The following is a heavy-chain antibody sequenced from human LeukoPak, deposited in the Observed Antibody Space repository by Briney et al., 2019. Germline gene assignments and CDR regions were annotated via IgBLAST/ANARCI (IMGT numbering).Heavy chain of an antibody. CDR1: DGSMSPYY. J-gene: IGHJ6*03. Sequence: SETLSLTCTVSDGSMSPYYWSWIRQSPGQGLEWIAYIFYNGNTKYNPSLWSRVMISIDTSRNQVFLNLNSVTAADTAVYYCARGGYYYLDVWGKGTTVTVSS. CDR2: IFYNGNT. V-gene: IGHV4-59*01. CDR3: ARGGYYYLDV.